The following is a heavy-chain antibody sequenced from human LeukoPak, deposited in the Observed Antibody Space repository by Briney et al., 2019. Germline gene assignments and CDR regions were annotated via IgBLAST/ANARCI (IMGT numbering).Heavy chain of an antibody. J-gene: IGHJ4*02. CDR3: ARQLISSRSGYFY. CDR2: IYYSGST. CDR1: GGSISSSSYY. V-gene: IGHV4-39*01. Sequence: PSETLSLTCTVSGGSISSSSYYWGWIRQPPGKGLEWIGSIYYSGSTYYNPSLKSRVTISVDTSKNQFSLKLSSVTAADPAVYYCARQLISSRSGYFYWGQGTLVTVSS. D-gene: IGHD3-22*01.